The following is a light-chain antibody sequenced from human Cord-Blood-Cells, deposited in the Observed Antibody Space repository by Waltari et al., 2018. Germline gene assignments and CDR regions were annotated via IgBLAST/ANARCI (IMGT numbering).Light chain of an antibody. CDR1: QSISSY. J-gene: IGKJ2*01. Sequence: DIQMTQSPSSLSGSVRYRVTITCRASQSISSYLNWYQQKPGKAPKLLIYAASSLQSGVPSRFSGSGSGTDFTLTISSLQPEDFATYYCQQSYSTPLYTFGQGTKLEIK. V-gene: IGKV1-39*01. CDR3: QQSYSTPLYT. CDR2: AAS.